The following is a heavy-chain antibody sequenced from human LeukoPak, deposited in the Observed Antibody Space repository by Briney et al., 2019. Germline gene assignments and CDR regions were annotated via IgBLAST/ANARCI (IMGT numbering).Heavy chain of an antibody. J-gene: IGHJ5*02. D-gene: IGHD6-13*01. V-gene: IGHV3-23*01. CDR2: ISGSGGST. CDR3: ARGEGEQQLVFGFDP. CDR1: GFTFSSYA. Sequence: GGSLRLSCAASGFTFSSYAMSWVRQAPGKGLEWVSAISGSGGSTFYPDSVKGRFTIARDNAKNTLYLQMSSLRAEDTAVYYCARGEGEQQLVFGFDPWGQGTLVTVSS.